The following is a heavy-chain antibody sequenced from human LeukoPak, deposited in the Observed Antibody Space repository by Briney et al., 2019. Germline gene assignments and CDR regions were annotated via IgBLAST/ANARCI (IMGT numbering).Heavy chain of an antibody. CDR1: GFTFSSYA. CDR2: ISGSGGST. D-gene: IGHD3-3*01. Sequence: GGSLRLSCAASGFTFSSYAMSWVRQAPGKGLEWVSAISGSGGSTYYADSVKGRFTISRDNSKNTLYLQMNSLRAEDTAVYYCAKGVTIFGVVTPPFDYWGQGTLVTVSS. CDR3: AKGVTIFGVVTPPFDY. J-gene: IGHJ4*02. V-gene: IGHV3-23*01.